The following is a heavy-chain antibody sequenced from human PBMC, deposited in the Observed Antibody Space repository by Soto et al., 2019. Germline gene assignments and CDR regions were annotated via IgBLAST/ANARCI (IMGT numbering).Heavy chain of an antibody. CDR1: GFTFSSYG. CDR3: ARKYSSSWPSPYFDY. CDR2: IWYDGSNK. Sequence: GGSLRLSCAASGFTFSSYGMHWVRQAPGKGLEWVAVIWYDGSNKYCADSVKGRFTISRDNSKNTLYLQMNSLRAEDTAVYYCARKYSSSWPSPYFDYWGQGTLVTVSS. D-gene: IGHD6-13*01. J-gene: IGHJ4*02. V-gene: IGHV3-33*01.